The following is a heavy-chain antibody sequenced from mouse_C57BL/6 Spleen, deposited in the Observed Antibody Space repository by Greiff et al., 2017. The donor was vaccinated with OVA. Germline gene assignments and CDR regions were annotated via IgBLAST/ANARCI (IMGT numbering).Heavy chain of an antibody. CDR3: ARDKKPIGCAY. CDR1: GFTFSSYA. J-gene: IGHJ3*01. CDR2: ISDGGSYT. Sequence: EVQLQESGGGLVKPGGSLKLSCAASGFTFSSYAMSWVRQTPEKRLEWVATISDGGSYTYYPDNVKGRFTISRDNAKNNLYLQMSHLKSEDTAMYYCARDKKPIGCAYWGQGTLVTVSA. V-gene: IGHV5-4*01.